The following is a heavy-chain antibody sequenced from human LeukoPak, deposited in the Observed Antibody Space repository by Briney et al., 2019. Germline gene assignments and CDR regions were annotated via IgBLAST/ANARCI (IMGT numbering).Heavy chain of an antibody. J-gene: IGHJ4*02. Sequence: PSETLSLTCTVFGGSLSSYYWVWVRQPPGKGLEWIGLIYSSGSIKYSPSLKGRLTISLDTSKNQISLKLTSVTAADTAVYYCARQFEFWGQGTLVTVSS. V-gene: IGHV4-59*08. CDR3: ARQFEF. CDR1: GGSLSSYY. CDR2: IYSSGSI.